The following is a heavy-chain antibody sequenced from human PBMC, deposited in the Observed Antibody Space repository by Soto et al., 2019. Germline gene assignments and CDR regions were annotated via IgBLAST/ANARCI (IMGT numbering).Heavy chain of an antibody. D-gene: IGHD2-21*02. CDR3: ATDTKDGYNDWFFEL. Sequence: QVQLVQSEAEVKKPGSSVKVSCKASGGSFGNLAISWVRQAPGQGLAWVAGIIPIYRASNYAEHFRGRISLTLDESTATTYLQLSSLTSEDSAIYYCATDTKDGYNDWFFELWGSGTQVTVSS. J-gene: IGHJ2*01. CDR1: GGSFGNLA. V-gene: IGHV1-69*01. CDR2: IIPIYRAS.